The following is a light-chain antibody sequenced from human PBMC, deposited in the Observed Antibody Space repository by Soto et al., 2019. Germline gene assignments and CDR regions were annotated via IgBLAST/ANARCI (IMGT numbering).Light chain of an antibody. CDR1: QSINSTS. CDR2: GAS. CDR3: QQYLHTPRT. J-gene: IGKJ1*01. V-gene: IGKV3D-7*01. Sequence: ERVTLSCRASQSINSTSLIWFHLKRGLAPRLLICGASSRATSIPDRFSGSGSGTDFTLTISSLQAEDVAVYYCQQYLHTPRTFGQGTKVDI.